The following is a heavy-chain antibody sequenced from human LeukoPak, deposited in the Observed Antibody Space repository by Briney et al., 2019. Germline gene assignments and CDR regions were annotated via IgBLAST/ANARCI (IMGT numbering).Heavy chain of an antibody. CDR1: GFTFSSYA. V-gene: IGHV3-23*01. Sequence: PGGSLRLSCAASGFTFSSYAMSWVRQAPGKGLEWVSAISGSGGSTYYADSVKGRFTISRDNSKNTLYLQMNSLRAEDTAVYYCAKVSGEGNTVTTTPPEGNFDYWGQGTLVTVSS. CDR2: ISGSGGST. D-gene: IGHD4-17*01. J-gene: IGHJ4*02. CDR3: AKVSGEGNTVTTTPPEGNFDY.